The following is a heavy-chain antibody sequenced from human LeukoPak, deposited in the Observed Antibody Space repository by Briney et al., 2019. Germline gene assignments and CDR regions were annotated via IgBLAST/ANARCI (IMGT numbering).Heavy chain of an antibody. CDR1: DGSITNND. Sequence: SETLSLTCTVSDGSITNNDWSWVRQTPGKGLEFIGYVYYSGSTNYNPSLKSRVTISVDTSKNQFSLKLSSVTAADTAVYYCAREGWELLSDAFDIWGQGTMVTVSS. J-gene: IGHJ3*02. V-gene: IGHV4-59*01. CDR3: AREGWELLSDAFDI. D-gene: IGHD1-26*01. CDR2: VYYSGST.